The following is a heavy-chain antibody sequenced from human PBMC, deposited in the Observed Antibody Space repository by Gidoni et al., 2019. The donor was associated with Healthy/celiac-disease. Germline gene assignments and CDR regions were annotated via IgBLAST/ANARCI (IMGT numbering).Heavy chain of an antibody. CDR3: AGVVAMEGIYYFDY. Sequence: EVQLVESGGGVVRPGGSLRLSCAASGFPFDDYGMSWVRQAPGKGLEWVSGINWNGGSTGYADSVKGRFTISRDKAKNSLYLQMNSLRAEDTALYHCAGVVAMEGIYYFDYWGQGTLVTVSS. J-gene: IGHJ4*02. CDR2: INWNGGST. V-gene: IGHV3-20*01. CDR1: GFPFDDYG. D-gene: IGHD2-2*01.